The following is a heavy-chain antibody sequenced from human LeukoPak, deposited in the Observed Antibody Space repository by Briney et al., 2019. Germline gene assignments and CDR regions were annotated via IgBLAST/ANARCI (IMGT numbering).Heavy chain of an antibody. CDR3: ARTASGSYYFIARHGDEIDY. V-gene: IGHV4-34*01. Sequence: SETLSLTCAVYGGSFSGYYWSWIRQPPGKGLEWIGEINHSGSTNYNPSLKSRVTISVDTSKNQFSLKLSSVTAADTAVYYCARTASGSYYFIARHGDEIDYWGQGTLVTVSS. CDR2: INHSGST. CDR1: GGSFSGYY. J-gene: IGHJ4*02. D-gene: IGHD1-26*01.